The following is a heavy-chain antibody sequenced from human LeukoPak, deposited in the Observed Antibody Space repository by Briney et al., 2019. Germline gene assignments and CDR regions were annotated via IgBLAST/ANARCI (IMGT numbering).Heavy chain of an antibody. J-gene: IGHJ4*02. CDR2: LYSSGSF. CDR1: GGSITNYY. Sequence: SETLSLTCTVSGGSITNYYWTWIRQPAGKALEWIGRLYSSGSFNYNPSLKSRVSMSVDASNNQFSLHLTSVTAADTAVYYCARGAVAYSGTYGLGYWGQGTLVTVSS. V-gene: IGHV4-4*07. D-gene: IGHD1-26*01. CDR3: ARGAVAYSGTYGLGY.